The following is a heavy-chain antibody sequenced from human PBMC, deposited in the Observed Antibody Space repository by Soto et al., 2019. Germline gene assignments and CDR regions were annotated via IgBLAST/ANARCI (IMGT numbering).Heavy chain of an antibody. V-gene: IGHV4-59*01. Sequence: SETLSLTCAVYGGSFSGYYWSWIRQPPGKGLEWIGYIYYSGSTNYNPSLKSRVTISVDTSKNQFSLKLSSVTAADTAVYYCAREVYDFWSGYYMEGWFDPWGQGTLVTVSS. CDR1: GGSFSGYY. D-gene: IGHD3-3*01. J-gene: IGHJ5*02. CDR3: AREVYDFWSGYYMEGWFDP. CDR2: IYYSGST.